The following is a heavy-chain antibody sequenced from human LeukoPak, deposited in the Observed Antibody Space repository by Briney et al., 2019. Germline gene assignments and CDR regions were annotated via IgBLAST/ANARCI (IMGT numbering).Heavy chain of an antibody. CDR3: ARDPRDYDSSGNY. CDR2: ISSSSTYI. D-gene: IGHD3-22*01. CDR1: GFTFSSYS. J-gene: IGHJ4*02. V-gene: IGHV3-21*01. Sequence: KPGGSLRLSCAASGFTFSSYSISWVRQAPGKGLEWVSSISSSSTYIYYADSVKGRFTISRDNAKNSLYLQMNSLRAEDTAVFYCARDPRDYDSSGNYWGQGTLVTVSS.